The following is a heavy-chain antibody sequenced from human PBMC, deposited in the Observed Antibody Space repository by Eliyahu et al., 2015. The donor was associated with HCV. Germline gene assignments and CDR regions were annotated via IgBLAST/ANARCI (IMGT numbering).Heavy chain of an antibody. D-gene: IGHD4-11*01. V-gene: IGHV4-34*01. J-gene: IGHJ4*02. CDR1: GGSFSGYX. Sequence: QVQLQQWGAGLLKPSETLSLTCAVYGGSFSGYXWSWIRQPPGKGLEWIGEINHSGSTNYNPSLKSRVTISVDTSKNQFSLKLSSVTAADTAVYYCARDDYKGVSRWGQGTLVTVSS. CDR3: ARDDYKGVSR. CDR2: INHSGST.